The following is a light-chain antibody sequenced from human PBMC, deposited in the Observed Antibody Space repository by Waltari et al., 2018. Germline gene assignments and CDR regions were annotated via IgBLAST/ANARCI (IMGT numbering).Light chain of an antibody. Sequence: SYVLTQPPSVSVAPGQTARITRGGHHIGSNSVHWYPQKPGPAPVLVVFDESDRPSGTPARFSVSNSGNTATLTISRVEAGDEADYYCQVWDSSSDHWVFGGGTKLTVL. CDR2: DES. J-gene: IGLJ3*02. CDR1: HIGSNS. CDR3: QVWDSSSDHWV. V-gene: IGLV3-21*02.